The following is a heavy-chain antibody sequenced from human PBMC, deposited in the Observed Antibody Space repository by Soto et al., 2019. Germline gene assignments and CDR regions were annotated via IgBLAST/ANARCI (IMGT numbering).Heavy chain of an antibody. CDR2: IYYSGST. CDR1: GGSISSSSYY. CDR3: AVTIAVAGYYYYYGMDV. Sequence: QLQLQESGPGLVKPSETLSLTCTVSGGSISSSSYYWGWIRQPQGKGLEWIGSIYYSGSTYYNPSLKSRVTISVDTSKNQFSLKLSSVTAADTAVYYCAVTIAVAGYYYYYGMDVWGQGTTVTVSS. D-gene: IGHD6-19*01. V-gene: IGHV4-39*01. J-gene: IGHJ6*02.